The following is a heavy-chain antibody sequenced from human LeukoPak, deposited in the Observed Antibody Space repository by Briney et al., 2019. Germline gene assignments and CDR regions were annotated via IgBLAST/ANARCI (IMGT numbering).Heavy chain of an antibody. Sequence: GGSLRLSCAASGFIVSSNDMSWVRQAPGKGLEWVANINQDGSQTYYLDSVKARFTISRDNAKESVSLQMNSLRAEDTAIYYCSAILYHWGQGTLVTVSS. CDR1: GFIVSSND. J-gene: IGHJ4*02. D-gene: IGHD2-2*01. CDR2: INQDGSQT. CDR3: SAILYH. V-gene: IGHV3-7*01.